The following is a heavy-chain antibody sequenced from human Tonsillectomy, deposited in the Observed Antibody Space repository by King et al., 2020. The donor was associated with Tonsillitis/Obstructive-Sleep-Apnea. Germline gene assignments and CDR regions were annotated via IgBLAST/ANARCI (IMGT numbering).Heavy chain of an antibody. CDR2: INPNSGGT. CDR1: GYTFTGYY. V-gene: IGHV1-2*06. J-gene: IGHJ3*02. CDR3: AREVDYGDQRDAFDI. Sequence: QLVQSGAEVKKPGASVKVSCKASGYTFTGYYMHWVRQAPGQGLEWMGRINPNSGGTSYAQKFQGRVTMTRDTSISTAYMELSRLRSDDTAVYYGAREVDYGDQRDAFDIWGQGTMVTVSS. D-gene: IGHD4-17*01.